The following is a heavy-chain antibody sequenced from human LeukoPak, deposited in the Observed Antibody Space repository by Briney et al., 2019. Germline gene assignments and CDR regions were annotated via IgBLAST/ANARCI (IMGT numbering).Heavy chain of an antibody. CDR1: GFTVLNYY. Sequence: PGWSLTLSCAASGFTVLNYYMSWVRQAPGKGLEGVSFIYSGDSTYYAVSVKGRFTISRDSSKNTVHLQMNSLRAEDTAVYYCARDGGSGTSTGYNGYYYYGMDVWGQGTTVTDSS. D-gene: IGHD3-9*01. J-gene: IGHJ6*02. V-gene: IGHV3-66*01. CDR3: ARDGGSGTSTGYNGYYYYGMDV. CDR2: IYSGDST.